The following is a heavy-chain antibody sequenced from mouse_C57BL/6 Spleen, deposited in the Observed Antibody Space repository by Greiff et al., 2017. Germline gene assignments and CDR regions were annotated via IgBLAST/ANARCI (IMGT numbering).Heavy chain of an antibody. D-gene: IGHD2-12*01. CDR1: GYTFTSYG. CDR3: TRTYYSVPYWYFDV. V-gene: IGHV1-81*01. CDR2: IYPRSGNT. Sequence: QVQLQQSGAELARPGASVKLSCKASGYTFTSYGISWVKQRTGQGLEWIGEIYPRSGNTYYNEKFKGKATLTADKSSSTAYMELRSLTSEDSAVYFCTRTYYSVPYWYFDVWGTGTTVTVSS. J-gene: IGHJ1*03.